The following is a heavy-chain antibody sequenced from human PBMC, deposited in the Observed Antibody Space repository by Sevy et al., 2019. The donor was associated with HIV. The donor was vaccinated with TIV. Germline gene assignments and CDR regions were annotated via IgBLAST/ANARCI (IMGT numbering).Heavy chain of an antibody. V-gene: IGHV3-7*01. J-gene: IGHJ4*02. CDR3: ARDSSSYEPHPDYFDY. D-gene: IGHD2-8*01. CDR1: GFTFSSYW. Sequence: GGSLRLSCAASGFTFSSYWMSWVRQAPGKGLEWVANIKQDGSEKYYVDSVKGRFTISRDNAKNSLYLQMNSLRAEDTAVYYCARDSSSYEPHPDYFDYRGQGTLVTVSS. CDR2: IKQDGSEK.